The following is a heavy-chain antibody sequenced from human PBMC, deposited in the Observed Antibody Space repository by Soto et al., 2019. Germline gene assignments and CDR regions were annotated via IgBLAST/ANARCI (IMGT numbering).Heavy chain of an antibody. CDR1: GFTFSSYA. CDR3: AARGYSYGSVFDY. J-gene: IGHJ4*02. V-gene: IGHV3-23*01. Sequence: EVQLLESGGGLVQPGGSLRLSCAASGFTFSSYAMSWVRQAPGKGLEWVSAISGSGGSTYYADSVKGRFTISRDNSKNTLYLQMNILRAEDTAVYYCAARGYSYGSVFDYWGQGTLVTVSS. CDR2: ISGSGGST. D-gene: IGHD5-18*01.